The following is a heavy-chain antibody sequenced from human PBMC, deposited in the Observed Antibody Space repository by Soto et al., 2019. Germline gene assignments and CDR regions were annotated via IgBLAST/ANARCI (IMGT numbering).Heavy chain of an antibody. CDR1: GGSISSYY. CDR2: IYYSGST. Sequence: QVQLQESGPGLVKPSETLSLTCTVSGGSISSYYWSWIRHPPGKGLEWIGYIYYSGSTNYYPSLKSRVTLSVATSKNQFSLKLSSVTAADTAMYYCARHVIEMAPFGYWGQGTLVTVSS. V-gene: IGHV4-59*08. CDR3: ARHVIEMAPFGY. J-gene: IGHJ4*02.